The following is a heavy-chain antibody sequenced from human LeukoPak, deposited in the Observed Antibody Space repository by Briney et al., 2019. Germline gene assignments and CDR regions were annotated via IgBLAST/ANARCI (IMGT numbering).Heavy chain of an antibody. V-gene: IGHV3-11*01. CDR1: GFTFTEYY. D-gene: IGHD1-26*01. J-gene: IGHJ4*02. CDR3: ARGLGATG. CDR2: ISSSGSTM. Sequence: GGSLRLSCAASGFTFTEYYMTSIRQASGKRLEWVTSISSSGSTMFYADFVKGRFTISRDNAKNSVSLQMNSLTADDTAIYYCARGLGATGWGQGTLVTVSS.